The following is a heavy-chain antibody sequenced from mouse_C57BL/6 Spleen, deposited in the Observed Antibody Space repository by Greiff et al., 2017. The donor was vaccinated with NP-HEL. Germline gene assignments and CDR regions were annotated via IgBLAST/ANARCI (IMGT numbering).Heavy chain of an antibody. Sequence: QVQLQQPGAELVRPGSSVKLSCKASGYTFTSYWMHWVKQRPIQGLEWIGNIDPSDSETHYNQKFKDKATLTVDKSSSTAYMQLSSLTSEVSAVYYCARGIRRAIDYWGRGTSVTVPS. V-gene: IGHV1-52*01. D-gene: IGHD5-2*01. CDR1: GYTFTSYW. CDR3: ARGIRRAIDY. J-gene: IGHJ4*01. CDR2: IDPSDSET.